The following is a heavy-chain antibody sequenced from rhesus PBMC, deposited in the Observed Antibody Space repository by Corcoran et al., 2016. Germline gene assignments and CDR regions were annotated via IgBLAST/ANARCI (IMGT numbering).Heavy chain of an antibody. J-gene: IGHJ4*01. CDR1: GGSISSGYD. D-gene: IGHD4-23*01. CDR3: ATRGEYSHVFDY. CDR2: IYVSSGST. V-gene: IGHV4-76*01. Sequence: QVQLQESGPAVVKPSETLSLTCAVSGGSISSGYDWSWIRQPPGKGLEWIGYIYVSSGSTNYNPSLKNRGTISKDASKNQVCLKLSSVTDADTAVYYCATRGEYSHVFDYWGQGVLVTVSS.